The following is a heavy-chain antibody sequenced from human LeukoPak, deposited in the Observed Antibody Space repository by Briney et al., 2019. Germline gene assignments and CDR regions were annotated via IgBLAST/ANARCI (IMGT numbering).Heavy chain of an antibody. J-gene: IGHJ5*02. D-gene: IGHD2-15*01. Sequence: SETLSLTCAVYGGSFSGYYWSWIRQPPGKGLEWIGEINHSGSTNYNPSLKSRVTISVDTSKNQFSLKLSSVTAADTAVYYCARGLDIVVVVAATPENWFDPWGQGTLVTVSS. CDR1: GGSFSGYY. CDR3: ARGLDIVVVVAATPENWFDP. V-gene: IGHV4-34*01. CDR2: INHSGST.